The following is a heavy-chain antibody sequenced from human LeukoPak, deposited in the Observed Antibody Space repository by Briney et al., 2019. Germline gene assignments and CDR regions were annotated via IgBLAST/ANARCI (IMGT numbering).Heavy chain of an antibody. V-gene: IGHV3-66*01. CDR2: IYSGGST. CDR1: GFTVSSNY. Sequence: PGGSLRLSCAASGFTVSSNYMSWVRQAPGKGLEWVSVIYSGGSTYYADSVKGRFTISRDNSKNTLYLQMNSLRAEDTAVYYCARGRYCGGDCWGFDYWGQGTLVTVSS. J-gene: IGHJ4*02. D-gene: IGHD2-21*02. CDR3: ARGRYCGGDCWGFDY.